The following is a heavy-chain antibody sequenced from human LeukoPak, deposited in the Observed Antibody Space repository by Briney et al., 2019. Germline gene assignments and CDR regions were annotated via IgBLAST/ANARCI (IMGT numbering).Heavy chain of an antibody. J-gene: IGHJ4*02. V-gene: IGHV3-9*01. Sequence: GGSLRLSCAASGFTFDDYAMHWVRQAPGKGLEWVSGISWNSGSIGYADSVKGRFTISRDNAKNSLYLQMNSLRAEDTALYYCAKAKGPLYCSGGSCYPGNYFDYWGQGTLVTVSS. D-gene: IGHD2-15*01. CDR1: GFTFDDYA. CDR2: ISWNSGSI. CDR3: AKAKGPLYCSGGSCYPGNYFDY.